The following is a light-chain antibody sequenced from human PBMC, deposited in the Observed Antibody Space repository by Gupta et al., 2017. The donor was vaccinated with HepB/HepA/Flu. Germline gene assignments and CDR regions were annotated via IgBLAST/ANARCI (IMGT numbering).Light chain of an antibody. J-gene: IGKJ1*01. CDR3: QQYNNWPPWT. Sequence: EIVMTQSPATLSVSPGERATLSCRASQSVSSNLAWYQQNPGQAPRLLIYGASTRATGIPARFSGSGSGTEFTHTISSLQSEDFAVYYCQQYNNWPPWTFGQGTKVEIK. CDR2: GAS. V-gene: IGKV3-15*01. CDR1: QSVSSN.